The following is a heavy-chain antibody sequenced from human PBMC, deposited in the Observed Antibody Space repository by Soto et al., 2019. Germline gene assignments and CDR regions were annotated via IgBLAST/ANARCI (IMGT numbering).Heavy chain of an antibody. J-gene: IGHJ4*02. Sequence: EVQLLESGGGLVQPGGSLRLSCAVSGFSYSTFGVTWVRQAPGKGLEWVCGVSGGSGATHYRDSVRGRFTITGDESKNTVYLHMNSLRSEDTAVYYCATDGVEYVVSGLYYFDHWGQGTLVTVSS. CDR2: VSGGSGAT. CDR3: ATDGVEYVVSGLYYFDH. D-gene: IGHD2-8*02. CDR1: GFSYSTFG. V-gene: IGHV3-23*01.